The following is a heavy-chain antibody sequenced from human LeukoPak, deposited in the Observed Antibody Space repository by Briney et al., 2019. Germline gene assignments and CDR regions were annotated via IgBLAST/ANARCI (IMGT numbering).Heavy chain of an antibody. V-gene: IGHV4-39*07. CDR3: ARSGFLRPLNWFDP. D-gene: IGHD3-16*01. Sequence: SETLSLTCTVSGGSISSNSFYWGWIRQPPGKGLEWIGSIYHSGSTYYNPSLKSRVTISVDTSKNQFSLKLSSVTAADTAVYYCARSGFLRPLNWFDPWGQGTLVTVSS. CDR2: IYHSGST. J-gene: IGHJ5*02. CDR1: GGSISSNSFY.